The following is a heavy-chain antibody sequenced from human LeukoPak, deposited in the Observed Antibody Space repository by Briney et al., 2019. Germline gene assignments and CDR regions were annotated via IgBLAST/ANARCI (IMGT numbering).Heavy chain of an antibody. V-gene: IGHV3-33*01. Sequence: GGSLRLARAAAGSTVIIYGMHGVRQAPGKGLEWVAVIWNDGSNQYYADSVKGRFTISRDNSKNTLYLQLNSLRFEDTAVYYYARPSGTWGAFDIWGQGTMVTVSS. J-gene: IGHJ3*02. CDR1: GSTVIIYG. CDR3: ARPSGTWGAFDI. D-gene: IGHD1-7*01. CDR2: IWNDGSNQ.